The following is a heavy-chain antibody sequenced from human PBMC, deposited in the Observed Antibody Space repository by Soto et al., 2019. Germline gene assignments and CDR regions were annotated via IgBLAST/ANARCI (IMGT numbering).Heavy chain of an antibody. CDR2: INPNSGGT. CDR1: VYTFTGYY. CDR3: ARGVRYYGSGSKYYYYYGMDV. Sequence: SVKVSCKASVYTFTGYYMHWVRQAPGQGLEWMGWINPNSGGTNYAQKFQGWVTMTRDTSISTAYMELSRLRSDDTAVYYCARGVRYYGSGSKYYYYYGMDVWGQGTTVTGSS. D-gene: IGHD3-10*01. V-gene: IGHV1-2*04. J-gene: IGHJ6*02.